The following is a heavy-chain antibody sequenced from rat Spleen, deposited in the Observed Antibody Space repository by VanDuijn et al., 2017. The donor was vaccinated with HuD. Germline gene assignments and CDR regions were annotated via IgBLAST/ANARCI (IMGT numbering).Heavy chain of an antibody. CDR3: ARRHYGYTDYFDY. D-gene: IGHD1-9*01. CDR1: GFTFNNYW. CDR2: ITSTGGSI. J-gene: IGHJ2*01. V-gene: IGHV5-31*01. Sequence: EVQLVESGGGRVQPGRSLRLSCVASGFTFNNYWMSWIRQAPGKGPEWVASITSTGGSIYYRDSVKGRFTISRDNAKSTLSLQMDSLRSEDTATYYCARRHYGYTDYFDYWGQGVMVTVSS.